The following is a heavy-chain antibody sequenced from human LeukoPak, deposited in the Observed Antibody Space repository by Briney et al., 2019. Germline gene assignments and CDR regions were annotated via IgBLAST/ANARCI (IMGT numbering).Heavy chain of an antibody. CDR3: ASLPAYNYTDA. J-gene: IGHJ6*01. CDR1: GYSITRGYY. D-gene: IGHD1-1*01. CDR2: VYHSGSS. Sequence: PSETLSLTCAVSGYSITRGYYWGWIRQPPGKGLEWIGSVYHSGSSYYNPSLKSRVTLSVDTSRHQFSLKPSSVTATDTAVSYCASLPAYNYTDACGEGSTVTVSS. V-gene: IGHV4-38-2*01.